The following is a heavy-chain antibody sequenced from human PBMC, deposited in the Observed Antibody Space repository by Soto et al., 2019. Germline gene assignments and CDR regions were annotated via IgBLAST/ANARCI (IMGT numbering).Heavy chain of an antibody. D-gene: IGHD3-3*01. CDR3: AKRSNDFWSSSYY. CDR2: ISGSGGST. J-gene: IGHJ4*02. CDR1: GFTFSSYA. V-gene: IGHV3-23*01. Sequence: LRLSCAASGFTFSSYAMSWVRQAPGKGLEWVSAISGSGGSTYYADSVKGRFTISRDNSKNTLYVQMNSLRAEDTAVYYCAKRSNDFWSSSYYWCQGTLVTVS.